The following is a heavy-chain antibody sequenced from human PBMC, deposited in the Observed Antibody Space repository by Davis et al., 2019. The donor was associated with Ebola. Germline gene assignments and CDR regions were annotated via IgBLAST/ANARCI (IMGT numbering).Heavy chain of an antibody. CDR3: ATTANVTGGLDS. J-gene: IGHJ4*02. CDR2: IAPILGVP. D-gene: IGHD2-8*02. Sequence: AASVKVSCKASRDTFTRSTFHWVRQAPGQGLEWLGRIAPILGVPNYSEKSQGRLTITADKSTSTAYMELSSLTTADTALYYCATTANVTGGLDSWGQGTLVTVSS. V-gene: IGHV1-69*02. CDR1: RDTFTRST.